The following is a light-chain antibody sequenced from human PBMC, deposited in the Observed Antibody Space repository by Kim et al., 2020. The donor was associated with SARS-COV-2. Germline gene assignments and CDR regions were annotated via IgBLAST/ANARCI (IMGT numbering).Light chain of an antibody. CDR2: EDY. J-gene: IGLJ2*01. CDR3: QSYDSSIVV. Sequence: LTQPHSVSESPGKMVTISCTRSSGSIASNYVQWYQQRPGSAPTTVISEDYQRPSGVPDRFSGSIDSSSNSASLTISGLKTEDEADYYCQSYDSSIVVFGGGTQLTVL. V-gene: IGLV6-57*03. CDR1: SGSIASNY.